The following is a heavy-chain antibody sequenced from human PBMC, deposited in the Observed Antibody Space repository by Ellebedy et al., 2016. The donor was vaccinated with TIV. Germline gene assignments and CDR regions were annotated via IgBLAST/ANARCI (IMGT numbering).Heavy chain of an antibody. Sequence: GGSLRLSCKTSGYTFTNYFIHWVRQAPGQGLEWMGIINPSDGSTPYAQKFQGRVTMTRDTSTSTVYMELSSLRSEDTAVYYCARGTYGDRRLSDYWGQGTLVTVSS. D-gene: IGHD4-17*01. V-gene: IGHV1-46*01. CDR1: GYTFTNYF. J-gene: IGHJ4*02. CDR3: ARGTYGDRRLSDY. CDR2: INPSDGST.